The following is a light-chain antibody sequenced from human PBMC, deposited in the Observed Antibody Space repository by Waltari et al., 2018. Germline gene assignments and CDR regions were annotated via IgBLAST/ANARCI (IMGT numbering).Light chain of an antibody. J-gene: IGLJ2*01. CDR2: GAR. Sequence: QSVLTQPPSVSGAPGQRVTISCTGSRSNIGTGYDVHWYQQLPGKAPKLLIYGARFCPSGVPDRFAGSKSGTSASLAISWLQAEDEADYYCQSFDNNLGGYVIFGGGTKLIVL. V-gene: IGLV1-40*01. CDR3: QSFDNNLGGYVI. CDR1: RSNIGTGYD.